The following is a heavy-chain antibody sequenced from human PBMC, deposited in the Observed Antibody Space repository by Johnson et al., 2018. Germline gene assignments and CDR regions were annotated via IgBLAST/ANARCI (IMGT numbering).Heavy chain of an antibody. CDR1: GFTFGDYA. D-gene: IGHD2-8*02. CDR2: IRTTGYGGTT. CDR3: SILLYVWCDFAFDI. V-gene: IGHV3-49*03. J-gene: IGHJ3*02. Sequence: VQLVQSGGGLVQPGRSLRLSCTASGFTFGDYAMSWFRQAPGKGLEWLGFIRTTGYGGTTEYAASVKGRFSISRDDSKSIGYLQMNSLKTEDAAVCYCSILLYVWCDFAFDIWGQVTMVTVSS.